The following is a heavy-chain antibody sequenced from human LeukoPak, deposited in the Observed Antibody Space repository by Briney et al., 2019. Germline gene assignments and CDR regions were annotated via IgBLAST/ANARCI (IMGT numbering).Heavy chain of an antibody. V-gene: IGHV3-48*03. CDR2: ISSSADTI. CDR3: TKERGSY. Sequence: TGGSLRLSCAASGFIFSSDEMTWVRQAPGKGLESVSFISSSADTILYAYSVKGRFTISRDNGKNALYLQMNSLRAEDTAVYYCTKERGSYWGQGTLVTVSS. J-gene: IGHJ4*02. CDR1: GFIFSSDE.